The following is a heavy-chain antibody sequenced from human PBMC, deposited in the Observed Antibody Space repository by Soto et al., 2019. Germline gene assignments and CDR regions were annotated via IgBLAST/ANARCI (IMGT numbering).Heavy chain of an antibody. V-gene: IGHV1-18*01. CDR3: ARDRRNYDFWSGYYGPQGKDCFDP. CDR2: ISAYNGNT. J-gene: IGHJ5*02. D-gene: IGHD3-3*01. Sequence: ASVQVSCKASGYTFTSHGISWVRQAPGQGLEWMGWISAYNGNTNYPQRLQGRVTMTTGTSTSTAYMELRSLMSDDTAVYYCARDRRNYDFWSGYYGPQGKDCFDPWGQGTLVTVSS. CDR1: GYTFTSHG.